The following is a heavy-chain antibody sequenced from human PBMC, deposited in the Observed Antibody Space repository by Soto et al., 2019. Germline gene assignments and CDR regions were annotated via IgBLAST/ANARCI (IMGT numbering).Heavy chain of an antibody. J-gene: IGHJ4*02. CDR2: ISSSSSYI. CDR3: ARDRDYYYDSSGYYLPFDY. Sequence: GGSLRLSCAASGFTFSSYSMNWVRQAPGKGLEWVSSISSSSSYIYYADSVKGRFTISRDNAKNSLYLQMNSLRAEDTAVYYCARDRDYYYDSSGYYLPFDYWGQGTLVTVS. CDR1: GFTFSSYS. V-gene: IGHV3-21*01. D-gene: IGHD3-22*01.